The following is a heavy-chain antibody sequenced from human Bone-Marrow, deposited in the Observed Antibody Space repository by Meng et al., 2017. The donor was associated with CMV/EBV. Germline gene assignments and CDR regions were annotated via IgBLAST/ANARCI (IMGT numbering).Heavy chain of an antibody. J-gene: IGHJ4*02. V-gene: IGHV3-23*01. Sequence: GESLKISCAASGFTFSSYAMSWVRQAPGKGLEWVSAISGSGGSTYYADSVKGRFTTSRDNSKNTLYLQMNSLRAEDTAVYYCAKASLGIDYWGQGTLVTVSS. D-gene: IGHD2-2*01. CDR3: AKASLGIDY. CDR1: GFTFSSYA. CDR2: ISGSGGST.